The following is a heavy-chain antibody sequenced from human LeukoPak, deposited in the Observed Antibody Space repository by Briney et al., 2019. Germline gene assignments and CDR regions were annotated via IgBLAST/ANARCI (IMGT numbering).Heavy chain of an antibody. V-gene: IGHV4-30-2*01. Sequence: SQTLSLTCAVSGGSISSGGYSWSWIRQPPGKGLEWIGYINHSGSTNYNPSLKSRVTISVDTSKNQFSLKLSSVTAADTAVYYCARGPEVVAATGLDYWGQGTLVTVSS. J-gene: IGHJ4*02. CDR1: GGSISSGGYS. D-gene: IGHD2-15*01. CDR3: ARGPEVVAATGLDY. CDR2: INHSGST.